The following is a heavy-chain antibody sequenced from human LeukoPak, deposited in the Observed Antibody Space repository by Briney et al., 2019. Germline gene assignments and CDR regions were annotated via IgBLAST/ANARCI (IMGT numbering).Heavy chain of an antibody. D-gene: IGHD3-3*01. V-gene: IGHV4-59*01. CDR1: GGSISSYY. CDR3: ARVLSYYDFWSGGGWLGAFDT. J-gene: IGHJ3*02. CDR2: IYYSGST. Sequence: PSETLSLTCTGSGGSISSYYWSWIRQPPGKGLEWIGYIYYSGSTNYNPSLKSRVTISVDTSKNQFSLKLSSVTAADTAVYYCARVLSYYDFWSGGGWLGAFDTWGQGTMVTVSS.